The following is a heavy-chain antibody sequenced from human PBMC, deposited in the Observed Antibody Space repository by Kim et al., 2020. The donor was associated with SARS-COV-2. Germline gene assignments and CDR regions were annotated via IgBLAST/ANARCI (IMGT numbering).Heavy chain of an antibody. D-gene: IGHD2-2*01. CDR3: ARAVVVPAADRLSLYFDY. CDR2: IYTSGST. V-gene: IGHV4-4*07. J-gene: IGHJ4*02. Sequence: SETLSLTCTVSGGSISSYYWSWIRQPAGKGLEWIGRIYTSGSTNYNPSLKSRVTMSVDTSKNQFSLKLSSVTAADTAVYYCARAVVVPAADRLSLYFDYWGQGTLVTVSS. CDR1: GGSISSYY.